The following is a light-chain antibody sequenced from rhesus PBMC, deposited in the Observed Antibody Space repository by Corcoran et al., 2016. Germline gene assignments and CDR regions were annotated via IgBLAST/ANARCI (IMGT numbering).Light chain of an antibody. CDR1: QSLLYSSNNKNY. CDR2: WAS. V-gene: IGKV4-1*01. J-gene: IGKJ2*01. CDR3: QQYYTTPYS. Sequence: DIVMTQSPDSLAVSLGERVTINCKSSQSLLYSSNNKNYLAWYQQKPGQAPTLLIYWASTRESGVPNLFSGSGSGTDFTLTISGLQAEDVAVYYCQQYYTTPYSFGQGTKVEIK.